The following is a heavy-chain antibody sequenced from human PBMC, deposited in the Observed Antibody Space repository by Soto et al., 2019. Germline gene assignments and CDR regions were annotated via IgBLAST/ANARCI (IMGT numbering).Heavy chain of an antibody. CDR1: GGSISSSSYY. J-gene: IGHJ4*02. V-gene: IGHV4-39*01. CDR3: ATLGSIAAAGLPFDY. CDR2: IYYSGST. D-gene: IGHD6-13*01. Sequence: SDTLSLTCTVSGGSISSSSYYWGWIRQPPGKGLEWIGSIYYSGSTYYNPSLKSRVTISVDTSKNQFSLKLSSVTAADTAVYYCATLGSIAAAGLPFDYWGQGTLVTVSS.